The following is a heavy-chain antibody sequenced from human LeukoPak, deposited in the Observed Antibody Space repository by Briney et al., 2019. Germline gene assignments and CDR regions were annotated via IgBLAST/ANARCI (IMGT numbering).Heavy chain of an antibody. V-gene: IGHV3-49*04. CDR1: GFTFSSYA. D-gene: IGHD3-9*01. J-gene: IGHJ6*03. CDR2: IRSKAYGGTT. Sequence: GGSLRLSCAASGFTFSSYAMSWVRQAPGKGLEWVGFIRSKAYGGTTEYAASVKGRFTISRDDSKSIAYLQMNSLKTEDTAVYYCTRDLTGYYYYYYYMDVWGKGTTVTISS. CDR3: TRDLTGYYYYYYYMDV.